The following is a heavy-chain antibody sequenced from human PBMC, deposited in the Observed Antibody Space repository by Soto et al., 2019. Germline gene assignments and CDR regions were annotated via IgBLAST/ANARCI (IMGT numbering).Heavy chain of an antibody. D-gene: IGHD6-13*01. V-gene: IGHV4-4*02. CDR3: ARAALGGSSWPFDY. Sequence: QVQLQESGPGLVNPSGTLSLTCAVSGGSISSSNWWSWVRQLTGTGLEWIGEIYHSGSTNYNPSLKSRVTKSVDKLKNHFSPKMDSVAAADTAVDYCARAALGGSSWPFDYWGQGTLVTVSS. CDR1: GGSISSSNW. J-gene: IGHJ4*02. CDR2: IYHSGST.